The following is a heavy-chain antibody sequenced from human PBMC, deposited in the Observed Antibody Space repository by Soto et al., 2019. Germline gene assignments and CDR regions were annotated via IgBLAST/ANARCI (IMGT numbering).Heavy chain of an antibody. V-gene: IGHV1-69*01. CDR2: IIPIFGTA. D-gene: IGHD2-2*01. CDR1: GGTFSSYA. CDR3: APPRYGSSPSCSRPPNDVFNL. Sequence: QVQLVQSGAEVKKPGSSVKVSCKASGGTFSSYAISWVRQAPGQGLEWMGGIIPIFGTANYAQKFQGRVTITADESTSTASMERSSMRHEDTAVYSCAPPRYGSSPSCSRPPNDVFNLGGQGKMVTLSS. J-gene: IGHJ3*01.